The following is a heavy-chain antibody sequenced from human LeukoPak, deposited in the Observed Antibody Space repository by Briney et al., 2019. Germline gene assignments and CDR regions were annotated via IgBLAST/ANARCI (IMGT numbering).Heavy chain of an antibody. Sequence: GGSLRLSCAASGFTFSSYGMHWVRQAPGKGLEWVAVISYDGSNKYYADSVKGRFTISRDNSKNTLYLQMNSLRAEDTAVYYCAKDRIAARLIYYFDYWGQGTLVTVSS. D-gene: IGHD6-6*01. CDR3: AKDRIAARLIYYFDY. V-gene: IGHV3-30*18. J-gene: IGHJ4*02. CDR2: ISYDGSNK. CDR1: GFTFSSYG.